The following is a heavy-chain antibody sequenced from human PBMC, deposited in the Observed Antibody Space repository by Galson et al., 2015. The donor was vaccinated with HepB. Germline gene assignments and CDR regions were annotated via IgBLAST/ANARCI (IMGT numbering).Heavy chain of an antibody. J-gene: IGHJ4*02. CDR1: GFIFNSYE. V-gene: IGHV3-48*03. CDR3: ARLGTLTATEPQSLGY. D-gene: IGHD6-13*01. Sequence: SLRLSCAASGFIFNSYEMNWVRHVPGKGLEWLSYISPTGDIIYYAYSVKGRFTISRDNAKNSLYLQMNSLRAEDSAVYYCARLGTLTATEPQSLGYWGQGTLVTVSS. CDR2: ISPTGDII.